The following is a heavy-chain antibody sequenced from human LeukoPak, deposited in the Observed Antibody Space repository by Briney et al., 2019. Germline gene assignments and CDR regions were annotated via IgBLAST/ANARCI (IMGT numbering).Heavy chain of an antibody. J-gene: IGHJ5*02. D-gene: IGHD3-10*01. CDR3: ARGRGGHYYGSGSYYIPSWFDP. V-gene: IGHV1-46*01. Sequence: ASVKVSCKASGYTFTSYYMHGVRQAPGQGLEWMGIISPSGASTTYAQNFQGRVTMTRDMSTSTAYMELSSLRSEDTAVYYCARGRGGHYYGSGSYYIPSWFDPWGQGTLVTVSS. CDR1: GYTFTSYY. CDR2: ISPSGAST.